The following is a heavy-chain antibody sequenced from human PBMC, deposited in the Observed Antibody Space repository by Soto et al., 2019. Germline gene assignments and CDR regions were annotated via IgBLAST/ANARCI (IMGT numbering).Heavy chain of an antibody. Sequence: EVQLVESGGVLVKPGGSLRLSCVASGFTFNNAWMSWVRQAPGKGLEWVGRIKPNPDGGTGDYAAPVKSRFTISRDDSKNTLYLQMNRLKIGETAVYLCVTGLKSGTERGKFDYWGQGTLVTVSS. J-gene: IGHJ4*02. CDR3: VTGLKSGTERGKFDY. D-gene: IGHD1-26*01. CDR1: GFTFNNAW. V-gene: IGHV3-15*01. CDR2: IKPNPDGGTG.